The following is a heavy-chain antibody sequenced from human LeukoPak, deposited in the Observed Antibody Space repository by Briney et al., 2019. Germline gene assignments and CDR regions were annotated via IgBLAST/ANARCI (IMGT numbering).Heavy chain of an antibody. Sequence: PSETLSLTCAVYGGSFSGYYWSWIRQPPGKGLEWIGEINHSGSTNYNPSLKSRVTISVDTSKNQFSLKLSSVTAADTAVYYCARHGDTAMGRGSDYWGQGTLVTVSS. D-gene: IGHD5-18*01. V-gene: IGHV4-34*01. J-gene: IGHJ4*02. CDR2: INHSGST. CDR3: ARHGDTAMGRGSDY. CDR1: GGSFSGYY.